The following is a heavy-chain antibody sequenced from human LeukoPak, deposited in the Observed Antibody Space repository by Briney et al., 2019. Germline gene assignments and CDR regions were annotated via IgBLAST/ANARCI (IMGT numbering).Heavy chain of an antibody. CDR3: ARVTGYVMEDYFDY. CDR1: GDSISSYY. J-gene: IGHJ4*02. V-gene: IGHV4-34*01. CDR2: INHSGST. D-gene: IGHD6-13*01. Sequence: SETLSLTCTVSGDSISSYYWSWIRQPPGKGLEWIGEINHSGSTNYNPSLKSRVTISVDTSKNQFSLRLSSVTAADTAVYYCARVTGYVMEDYFDYWGQGTLVTVSS.